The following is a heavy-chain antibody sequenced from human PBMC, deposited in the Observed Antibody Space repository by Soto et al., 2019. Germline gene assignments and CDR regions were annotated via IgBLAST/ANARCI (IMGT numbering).Heavy chain of an antibody. V-gene: IGHV3-30-3*01. CDR3: ARLISAELRYFDGTTEHFDY. Sequence: GGSLRLSCAASGFTFSSYAMHWVRQAPGKGLEWVAVISYDGSNKYYADSVKGRFTISRDNSKNTLYLQMNSLRAEDTAVYYCARLISAELRYFDGTTEHFDYWGQGTLVTVSS. CDR1: GFTFSSYA. CDR2: ISYDGSNK. D-gene: IGHD3-9*01. J-gene: IGHJ4*02.